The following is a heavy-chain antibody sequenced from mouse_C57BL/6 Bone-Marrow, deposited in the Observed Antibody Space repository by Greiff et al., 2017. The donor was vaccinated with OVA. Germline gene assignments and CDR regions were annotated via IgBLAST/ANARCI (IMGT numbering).Heavy chain of an antibody. D-gene: IGHD2-4*01. CDR1: GFTFSSYT. V-gene: IGHV5-9*01. J-gene: IGHJ1*03. CDR2: ISGGGGNT. CDR3: ARPLIYYDYDWYFDV. Sequence: EVKLVESGGGLVKPGGSLKLSCAASGFTFSSYTMSWVRQTPEKRLEWVATISGGGGNTYYPDSVKGRFTISRDNAKNTLYLQMSSLRSEDTALYYCARPLIYYDYDWYFDVWGTGTTVTVSS.